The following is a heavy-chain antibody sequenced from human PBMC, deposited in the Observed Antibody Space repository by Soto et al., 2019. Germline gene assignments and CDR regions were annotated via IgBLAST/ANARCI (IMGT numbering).Heavy chain of an antibody. V-gene: IGHV5-10-1*01. CDR3: ARIESMARNWFDP. CDR1: GFSFTNYW. D-gene: IGHD2-21*01. J-gene: IGHJ5*02. Sequence: PGESLKISCKGSGFSFTNYWISWVRQMPGKGLEWMGNIDPVDSYANYSPSFQGHVTFSVDTSISTAYLQWSSLKASGTAMYFCARIESMARNWFDPWGQGTLVTVSS. CDR2: IDPVDSYA.